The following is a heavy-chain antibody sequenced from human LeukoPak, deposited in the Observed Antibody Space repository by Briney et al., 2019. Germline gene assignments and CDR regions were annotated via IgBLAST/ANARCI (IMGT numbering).Heavy chain of an antibody. CDR2: ISSSGSTI. CDR3: ARVDSSGSQRYYYYYMDV. J-gene: IGHJ6*03. CDR1: GFTFSDYY. Sequence: GGSLRLSCAASGFTFSDYYMSWIRQAPGKGLEWVSYISSSGSTIYYADSVKGRFTISRDNAKNSLYLQMNSLRAEDTAVYYCARVDSSGSQRYYYYYMDVWGKGTTVTVSS. V-gene: IGHV3-11*01. D-gene: IGHD3-22*01.